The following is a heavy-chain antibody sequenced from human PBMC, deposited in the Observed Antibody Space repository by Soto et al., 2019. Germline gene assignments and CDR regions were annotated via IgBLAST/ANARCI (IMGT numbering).Heavy chain of an antibody. D-gene: IGHD3-22*01. CDR2: ISTYNGNT. J-gene: IGHJ4*02. CDR3: AGRPTDYDDNSANYFLDD. CDR1: GYTFITYG. V-gene: IGHV1-18*01. Sequence: QVQLVQSGAEVKKPGASVKVSCKASGYTFITYGVSWVRQAPGQGLDWLGWISTYNGNTRYAERLQGRVTMTTDTTTNTAYMELRYLRSDDTAVYYCAGRPTDYDDNSANYFLDDRGQGTLVTVSS.